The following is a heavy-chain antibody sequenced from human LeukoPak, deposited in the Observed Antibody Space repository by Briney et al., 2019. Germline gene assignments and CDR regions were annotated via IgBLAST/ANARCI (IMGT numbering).Heavy chain of an antibody. CDR3: ARHERVYQLDDAFDI. D-gene: IGHD6-6*01. V-gene: IGHV5-51*01. Sequence: GESLKISCKGSGYSFTSYWIGWVRQMPGKGLEWMGIIYPGDSDTRYNPSFQDQVTISADKSISTAYLQWSSLKASDTAMYYCARHERVYQLDDAFDIWGQGTMVTVSS. J-gene: IGHJ3*02. CDR2: IYPGDSDT. CDR1: GYSFTSYW.